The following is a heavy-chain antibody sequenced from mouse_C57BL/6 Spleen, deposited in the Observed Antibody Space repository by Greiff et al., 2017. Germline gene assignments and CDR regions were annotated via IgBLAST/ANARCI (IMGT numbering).Heavy chain of an antibody. CDR3: ARGDCGNPGYYFDY. D-gene: IGHD2-1*01. CDR2: INPSNGGT. V-gene: IGHV1-53*01. Sequence: QVQLQQPGTELVKPGASVKLSCKASGYTFTSYWMHWVKQRPGQGLEWIGNINPSNGGTNYNEKFKSKATLTVDKSSSTAYMQLSSLTSEDSAVYDCARGDCGNPGYYFDYWGQGTTLTVSS. J-gene: IGHJ2*01. CDR1: GYTFTSYW.